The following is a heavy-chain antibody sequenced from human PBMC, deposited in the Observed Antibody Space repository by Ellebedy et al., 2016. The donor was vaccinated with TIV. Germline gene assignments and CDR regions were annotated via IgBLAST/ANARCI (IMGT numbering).Heavy chain of an antibody. Sequence: ASVKVSCXTSGYTFTGYYIHWVRQAPGQGLEWMGWIYPHSGATNYAQKFQGRVTMTSDTSITTAYMELTRLRSNDTAVYYCARDPGYYDASGYMMGYWGQGTLVTVSS. CDR1: GYTFTGYY. V-gene: IGHV1-2*02. CDR3: ARDPGYYDASGYMMGY. CDR2: IYPHSGAT. D-gene: IGHD3-22*01. J-gene: IGHJ4*02.